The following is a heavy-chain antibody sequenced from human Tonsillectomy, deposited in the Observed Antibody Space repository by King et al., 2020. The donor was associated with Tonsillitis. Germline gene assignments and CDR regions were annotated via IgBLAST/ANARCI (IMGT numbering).Heavy chain of an antibody. D-gene: IGHD5-12*01. CDR1: GFTFSDYY. J-gene: IGHJ5*02. Sequence: QVQLVESGGGLVKPGGSLRLSCAASGFTFSDYYMNWIRQAPGKGLEWVSYISSSSSYTNYADSVKGRFTISRDNAKNSLYLQMNSLRAEDSAVYYCARDGYTGYLLDNWFDPWGQGTLVTVSS. CDR3: ARDGYTGYLLDNWFDP. CDR2: ISSSSSYT. V-gene: IGHV3-11*05.